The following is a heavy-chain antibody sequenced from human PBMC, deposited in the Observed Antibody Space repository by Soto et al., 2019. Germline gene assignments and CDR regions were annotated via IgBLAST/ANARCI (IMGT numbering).Heavy chain of an antibody. CDR3: ARMEGGYYYDSSGYYYFDY. V-gene: IGHV2-26*01. CDR1: GFSLSNARMG. J-gene: IGHJ4*02. D-gene: IGHD3-22*01. Sequence: KESGPVLVKPTETLTLTCTVSGFSLSNARMGVSWIRQPPGKALEWLAHIFSNDEKSYSTSLKSRLTISKDTSKSQVVLTMTNMDPVDTATYYCARMEGGYYYDSSGYYYFDYWGQGTLVTVSS. CDR2: IFSNDEK.